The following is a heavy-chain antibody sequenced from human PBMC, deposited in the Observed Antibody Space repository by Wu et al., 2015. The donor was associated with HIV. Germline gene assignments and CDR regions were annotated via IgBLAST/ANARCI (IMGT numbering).Heavy chain of an antibody. CDR1: GATFSNYA. CDR3: ARGDIVVVPAAMLGWFDP. D-gene: IGHD2-2*01. CDR2: LIPMYGAA. J-gene: IGHJ5*02. V-gene: IGHV1-69*05. Sequence: QVHLLQSGAEVKKSGSSVRVSCKASGATFSNYALSWVRQAPGQGLEWMGRLIPMYGAADYAQKFQGRVTMTRDTSISTAYMELSRLRSDDTAVYYCARGDIVVVPAAMLGWFDPWGQGTLVTVSS.